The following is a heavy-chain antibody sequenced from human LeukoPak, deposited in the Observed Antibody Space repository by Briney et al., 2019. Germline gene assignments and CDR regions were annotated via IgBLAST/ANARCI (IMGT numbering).Heavy chain of an antibody. V-gene: IGHV1-2*02. CDR2: INPNSGGT. Sequence: ASVKVSCKASGLTFSNYGITWVRQAPGQGLEWMGWINPNSGGTNYAQKFQGRVTMTRDTSISTAYMELSRLRSDDTAVYYCARVYYYYYYMDVWGKGTTVTVSS. CDR1: GLTFSNYG. J-gene: IGHJ6*03. CDR3: ARVYYYYYYMDV.